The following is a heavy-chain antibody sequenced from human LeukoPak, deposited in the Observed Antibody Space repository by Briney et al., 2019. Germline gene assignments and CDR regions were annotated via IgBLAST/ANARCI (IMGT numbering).Heavy chain of an antibody. Sequence: PGGSLRLSCAASGFTFSNYAMRWVRQAPGKGLEWVSVISGSGGSTYYADSVKGRFTISRDSSKNTLYLQMNSLRAEDTAVYHCAKATSSGWYYFDDWGQGTLVTVSS. V-gene: IGHV3-23*01. CDR1: GFTFSNYA. D-gene: IGHD6-19*01. CDR3: AKATSSGWYYFDD. CDR2: ISGSGGST. J-gene: IGHJ4*02.